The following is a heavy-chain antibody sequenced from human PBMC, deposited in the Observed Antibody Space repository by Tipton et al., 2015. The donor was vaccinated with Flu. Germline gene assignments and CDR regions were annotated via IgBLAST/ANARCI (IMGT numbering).Heavy chain of an antibody. Sequence: QLVQSGAEVKKPGESLKISCKGSGYTFTNYWIGWVRQMPGKGLEWLGIIYPAYSETRYSPSFQGQVTISADKSISSAYLQWSSLKAADTAMYYCVRQPHFSGIGCRPEFVFWGQATLVIVSS. CDR2: IYPAYSET. CDR1: GYTFTNYW. V-gene: IGHV5-51*01. J-gene: IGHJ4*02. CDR3: VRQPHFSGIGCRPEFVF. D-gene: IGHD5-12*01.